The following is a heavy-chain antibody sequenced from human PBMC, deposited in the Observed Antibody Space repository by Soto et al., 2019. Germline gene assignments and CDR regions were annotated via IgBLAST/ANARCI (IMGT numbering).Heavy chain of an antibody. D-gene: IGHD1-26*01. J-gene: IGHJ4*02. CDR1: GYTFTSHY. V-gene: IGHV1-46*01. Sequence: QVQLVQSGAEVKKPGASVKVSCKASGYTFTSHYMHWVRQAPGQGLEWIGIINPSSGSTNYAHKFQGRVTMTRDTSTTTVYMELSSIRSEDTAVYYCARDRGRWLHVINFGYWCQRTLVTVSS. CDR3: ARDRGRWLHVINFGY. CDR2: INPSSGST.